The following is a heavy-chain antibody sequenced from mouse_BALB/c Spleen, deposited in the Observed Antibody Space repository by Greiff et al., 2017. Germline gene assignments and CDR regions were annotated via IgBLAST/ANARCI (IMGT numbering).Heavy chain of an antibody. CDR3: ARADYYGSSYYFDY. Sequence: EVKLMESGGGLVQPGGSLKLSCAASGFTFSSYAMSWVRQTPEKRLEWVASISSGGSTYYPDSVKGRFTISRDNARNILYLQMSSLRSEDTAMYYCARADYYGSSYYFDYWGQGTTLTVSS. D-gene: IGHD1-1*01. J-gene: IGHJ2*01. CDR1: GFTFSSYA. CDR2: ISSGGST. V-gene: IGHV5-6-5*01.